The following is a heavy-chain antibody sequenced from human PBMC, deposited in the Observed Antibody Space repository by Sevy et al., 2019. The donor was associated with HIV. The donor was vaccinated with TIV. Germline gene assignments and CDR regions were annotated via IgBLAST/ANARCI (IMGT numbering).Heavy chain of an antibody. V-gene: IGHV3-13*01. Sequence: WGSLRLSCAASGFNLRTYDMHWVRQAPGKGLEWVSAIGTAGDTSYPASVKGRFTISRENARNSLHLQMNNLGVGDTAMYFCARGGSDAFDFWGRGAMVTVSS. CDR3: ARGGSDAFDF. CDR1: GFNLRTYD. D-gene: IGHD3-10*01. CDR2: IGTAGDT. J-gene: IGHJ3*01.